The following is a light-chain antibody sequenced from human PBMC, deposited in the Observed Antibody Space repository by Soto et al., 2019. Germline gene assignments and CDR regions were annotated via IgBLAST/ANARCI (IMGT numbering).Light chain of an antibody. CDR3: QQSDRALS. CDR1: QSISGY. V-gene: IGKV1-39*01. J-gene: IGKJ1*01. CDR2: AAS. Sequence: DIQMTQYPSSLSAYVGDRVTITCRASQSISGYLNWYQQKPGKAPDLLLYAASTLHSGVPSRFSASGFGTEITLTDASLEPEGLGPYHYQQSDRALSFHQGT.